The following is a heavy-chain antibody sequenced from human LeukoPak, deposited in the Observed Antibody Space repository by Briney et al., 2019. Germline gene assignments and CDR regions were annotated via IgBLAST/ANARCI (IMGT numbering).Heavy chain of an antibody. CDR1: GFTFGDFA. D-gene: IGHD3-22*01. J-gene: IGHJ3*02. CDR3: AKDYDSSGWAAFDI. V-gene: IGHV3-30*04. Sequence: GGSLRLSCTASGFTFGDFAMNWVRQAPGKGLEWVAVISYDGSNKYFADSVKGRFTISRDNSKNTLYLQMNSLRAEDTAVYYCAKDYDSSGWAAFDIWGQGTMVTVSS. CDR2: ISYDGSNK.